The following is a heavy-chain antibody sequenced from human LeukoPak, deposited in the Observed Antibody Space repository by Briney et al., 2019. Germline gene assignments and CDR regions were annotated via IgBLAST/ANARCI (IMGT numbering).Heavy chain of an antibody. CDR2: ISSSSTYI. CDR1: GFTFSSYT. J-gene: IGHJ4*02. Sequence: GGSLRLSCAASGFTFSSYTMSWVRQAPGEGLEWVSSISSSSTYINYADSVKGRFTISRDNAKNSLYLQMNSLRAEDTAVYYCARDRSPGNFDYWGQGTLVTVSS. CDR3: ARDRSPGNFDY. V-gene: IGHV3-21*01. D-gene: IGHD3-10*01.